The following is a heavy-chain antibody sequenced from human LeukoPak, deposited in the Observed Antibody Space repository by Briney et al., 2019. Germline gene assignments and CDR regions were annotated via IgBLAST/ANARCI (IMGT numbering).Heavy chain of an antibody. CDR1: GFTFSDRY. Sequence: PGGSLRLSCAASGFTFSDRYMDWVRQAPGKGLEWVGRTRNKANSYTTEYAASVKGRFTISRDDSKNSLYLQMNSLKTEDTAVYYCARSDKAHFDYWGQGTLVTVSS. D-gene: IGHD2-21*01. V-gene: IGHV3-72*01. CDR3: ARSDKAHFDY. CDR2: TRNKANSYTT. J-gene: IGHJ4*02.